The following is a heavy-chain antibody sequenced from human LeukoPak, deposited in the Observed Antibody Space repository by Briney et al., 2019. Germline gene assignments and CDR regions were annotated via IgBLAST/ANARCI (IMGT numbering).Heavy chain of an antibody. D-gene: IGHD3-22*01. V-gene: IGHV3-30*04. J-gene: IGHJ4*02. CDR1: GFTFSSYA. CDR3: ARDEAYSSGYYSYYFDY. CDR2: ISYDGSNK. Sequence: GGSLRLSCAASGFTFSSYAMHWVRQAPGKGLEWVAVISYDGSNKYYADSVKGRFTISRDNSKNTLYLQMNSLRAEDTAMYYCARDEAYSSGYYSYYFDYWGQGTLVTVSS.